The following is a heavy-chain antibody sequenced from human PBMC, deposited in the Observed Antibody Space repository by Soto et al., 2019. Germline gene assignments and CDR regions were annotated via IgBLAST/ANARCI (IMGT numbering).Heavy chain of an antibody. Sequence: EVQLLESGGGLVQPGGSLRLACAASGFTFSSCAMSWVRQAPGKGLEWVSVIFGSDGGTFYVDSVKGRFTVSRDNSKDTLYLQMNSLRADDTAVYFCATSPSSTTTPYFDYWGQGTLVTVSS. J-gene: IGHJ4*02. V-gene: IGHV3-23*01. CDR1: GFTFSSCA. CDR3: ATSPSSTTTPYFDY. CDR2: IFGSDGGT. D-gene: IGHD1-1*01.